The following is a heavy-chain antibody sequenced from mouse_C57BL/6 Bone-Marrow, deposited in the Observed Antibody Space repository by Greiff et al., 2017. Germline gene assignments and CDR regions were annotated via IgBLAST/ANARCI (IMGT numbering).Heavy chain of an antibody. CDR3: ALITTVVATDYFDY. V-gene: IGHV1-39*01. Sequence: EVKLMESGPELVKPGASVKISCKASGYSFTDYNMNWVKQSNGKSLEWIGVINPNYGTTSYNQKFKGKATLTVDQSSSTAYMQLNSLTSEDSAVYYCALITTVVATDYFDYWGQGTTLTVSS. CDR2: INPNYGTT. D-gene: IGHD1-1*01. J-gene: IGHJ2*01. CDR1: GYSFTDYN.